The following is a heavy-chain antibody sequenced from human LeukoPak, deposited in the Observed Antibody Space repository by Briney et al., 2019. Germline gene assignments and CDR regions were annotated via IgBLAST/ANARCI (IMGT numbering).Heavy chain of an antibody. Sequence: GESLKISCAASGFTFSSYGMHWVRQAPGEGLEWVALISYDRSNKYYADSVKGRFTISRDNSKNTLYLQMNSLRAEDTAVYSCAKSLMIVVLNSFDYWGQGTLVTVSS. V-gene: IGHV3-30*18. CDR1: GFTFSSYG. J-gene: IGHJ4*02. CDR2: ISYDRSNK. D-gene: IGHD3-22*01. CDR3: AKSLMIVVLNSFDY.